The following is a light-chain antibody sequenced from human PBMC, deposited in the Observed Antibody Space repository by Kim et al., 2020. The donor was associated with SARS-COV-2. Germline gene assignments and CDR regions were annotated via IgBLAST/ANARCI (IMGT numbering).Light chain of an antibody. Sequence: PASISCRSSQSLLHSNGCNYLDWYLQKPGQSPQLLIYLGSNRASGVPDRFSGSGSGTDFTLKISRVEAEDVGVYYCMQALQTPITFGQGTRLEIK. CDR1: QSLLHSNGCNY. V-gene: IGKV2-28*01. J-gene: IGKJ5*01. CDR3: MQALQTPIT. CDR2: LGS.